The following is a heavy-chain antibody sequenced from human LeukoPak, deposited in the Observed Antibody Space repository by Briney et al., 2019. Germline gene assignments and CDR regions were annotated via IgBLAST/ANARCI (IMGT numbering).Heavy chain of an antibody. V-gene: IGHV3-23*01. J-gene: IGHJ4*02. CDR1: GFTFRSYG. CDR2: ISGSGGST. Sequence: GGSLRLSCAASGFTFRSYGMSWVRQAPGKGLEWVSAISGSGGSTYYADSVKGRFTISRDNSKNTLYLQMNSLRAEDTAVYYCAKSKDYDSSGSAYYFDYWGQGTLVTVSS. CDR3: AKSKDYDSSGSAYYFDY. D-gene: IGHD3-22*01.